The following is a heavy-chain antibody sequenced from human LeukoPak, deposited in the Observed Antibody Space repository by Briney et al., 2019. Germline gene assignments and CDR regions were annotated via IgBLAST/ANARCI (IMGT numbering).Heavy chain of an antibody. CDR1: GFTFSSYS. J-gene: IGHJ3*02. D-gene: IGHD3-10*01. Sequence: GGSLRLSCAASGFTFSSYSMNWVRQAPGKGLEWVSSISSSSSYIYYADSVKGRFTISRDNAKNSLYLQMNSLRAEDTALYYCAKDFYGSGSRKWAFDIWGQGTMVTVSS. CDR2: ISSSSSYI. CDR3: AKDFYGSGSRKWAFDI. V-gene: IGHV3-21*04.